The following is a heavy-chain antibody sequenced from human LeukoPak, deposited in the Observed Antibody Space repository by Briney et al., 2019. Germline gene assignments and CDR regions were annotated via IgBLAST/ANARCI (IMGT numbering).Heavy chain of an antibody. V-gene: IGHV1-2*02. CDR3: ARDLLVEGY. D-gene: IGHD5-24*01. J-gene: IGHJ4*02. CDR1: YTFTGYY. CDR2: INPNSGGT. Sequence: YTFTGYYXXXXXXAXXQGLEWMGWINPNSGGTNYAQKLQGRVTMTRDTSISTAYMELSRLRSDDTAVYYCARDLLVEGYWGQGTLVTVSS.